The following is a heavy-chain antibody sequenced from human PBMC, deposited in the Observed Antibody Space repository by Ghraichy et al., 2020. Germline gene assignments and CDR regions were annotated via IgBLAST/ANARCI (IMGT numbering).Heavy chain of an antibody. CDR3: ARSYTTSPGYAFYI. J-gene: IGHJ3*02. CDR2: IDWDDAK. V-gene: IGHV2-70*18. D-gene: IGHD2-2*02. Sequence: SGPTLVKPTQTLTLTCTFSEFSLSFSEMCVSWIRQPPGKALEWLALIDWDDAKYYSTSLKTRLTISKDTSKNQVVLTMTNMDPVDTATYYCARSYTTSPGYAFYIWGQGTMVTVSS. CDR1: EFSLSFSEMC.